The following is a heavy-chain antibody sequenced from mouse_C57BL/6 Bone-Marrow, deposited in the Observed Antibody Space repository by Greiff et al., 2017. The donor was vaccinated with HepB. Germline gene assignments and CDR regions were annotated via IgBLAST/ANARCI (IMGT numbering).Heavy chain of an antibody. D-gene: IGHD1-1*01. J-gene: IGHJ3*01. CDR1: GFSFNTYA. V-gene: IGHV10-1*01. CDR3: VRPRYYYAPGFAY. Sequence: GGGLVQPKGSLKLSCAASGFSFNTYAMNWVRQAPGKGLEWVARIRSKSNNYATYYADSVKDRFTISRDDSESMLYLQMNNLKTEDTAMYYGVRPRYYYAPGFAYWGQGTLVTVSA. CDR2: IRSKSNNYAT.